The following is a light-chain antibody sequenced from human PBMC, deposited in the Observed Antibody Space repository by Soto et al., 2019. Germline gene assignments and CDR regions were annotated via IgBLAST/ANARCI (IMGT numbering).Light chain of an antibody. V-gene: IGKV1-5*03. CDR1: QSISSW. CDR2: KAL. Sequence: DIQMTQSPSTLSASVGDRVTITCRASQSISSWLAWYQQKPGKAPKLLIYKALSLESGVPSRFSGSGSGTEFTLTISSLQPDDFATYYCQQYNSYPWTFGQWTKVEIK. J-gene: IGKJ1*01. CDR3: QQYNSYPWT.